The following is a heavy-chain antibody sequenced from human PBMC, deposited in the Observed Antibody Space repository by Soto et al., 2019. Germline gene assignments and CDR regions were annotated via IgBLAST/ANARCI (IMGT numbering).Heavy chain of an antibody. J-gene: IGHJ4*02. CDR2: INHSGST. CDR1: GGSFSGYY. V-gene: IGHV4-34*01. D-gene: IGHD5-12*01. Sequence: SETLSLTCAVYGGSFSGYYWSWIRQPPGKGLEWIGEINHSGSTNYNPSLKSRVTISVDTSKNQFSLKLGSVTAADTAVYYCARGREYSGYETPHFDYWGQGTLVTVSS. CDR3: ARGREYSGYETPHFDY.